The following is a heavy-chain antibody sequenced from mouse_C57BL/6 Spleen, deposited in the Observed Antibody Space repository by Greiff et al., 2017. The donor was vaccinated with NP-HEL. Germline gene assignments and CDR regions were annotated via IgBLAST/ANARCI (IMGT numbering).Heavy chain of an antibody. V-gene: IGHV1-69*01. CDR2: IDPSDSYT. D-gene: IGHD2-5*01. Sequence: QVQLQQPGAELVMPGASVKLSCKASGYTFTSYWMHWVKQRPGQGLEWIGEIDPSDSYTNYNQKFKGKSTLTVDKSSSTAYMQRSSLTSEDSAVYYCARWNSNPFAYWGQGTLVTVSA. J-gene: IGHJ3*01. CDR3: ARWNSNPFAY. CDR1: GYTFTSYW.